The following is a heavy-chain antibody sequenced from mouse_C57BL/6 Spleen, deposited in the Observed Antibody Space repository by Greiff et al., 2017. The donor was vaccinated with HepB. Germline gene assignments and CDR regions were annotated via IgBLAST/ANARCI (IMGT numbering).Heavy chain of an antibody. CDR1: GYTFTSYW. CDR2: IDPSDSYT. D-gene: IGHD1-1*01. CDR3: AYCRSYDAGFAY. J-gene: IGHJ3*01. Sequence: QVQLQQPGAELVMPGASVKLSCKASGYTFTSYWMHWVKQRPGQGLEWIGEIDPSDSYTNYNQKFKGKATLTVDKSSSTAYMQLSNRTSEDSAVYYCAYCRSYDAGFAYWGQGTLVTVSA. V-gene: IGHV1-69*01.